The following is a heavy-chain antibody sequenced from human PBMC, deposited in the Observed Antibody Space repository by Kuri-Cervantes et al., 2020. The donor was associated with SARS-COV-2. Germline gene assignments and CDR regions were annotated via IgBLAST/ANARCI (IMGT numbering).Heavy chain of an antibody. CDR1: GGSISEGTTYY. CDR3: ARYLYGSGSYYNSYYFDY. D-gene: IGHD3-10*01. Sequence: GSLRLSCTVSGGSISEGTTYYWAWIRQPPGKGLEWIGSIYSGGTTYYDPSLKSRVTISVDTSKNQFSLKLSSVTAADTAVYYCARYLYGSGSYYNSYYFDYWGQGTLVTVSS. CDR2: IYSGGTT. J-gene: IGHJ4*02. V-gene: IGHV4-39*01.